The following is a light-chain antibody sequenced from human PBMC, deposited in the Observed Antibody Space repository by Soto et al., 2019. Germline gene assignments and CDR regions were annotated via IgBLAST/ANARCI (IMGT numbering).Light chain of an antibody. V-gene: IGKV1-5*01. CDR2: DAS. J-gene: IGKJ4*01. CDR1: QSMSSW. CDR3: QQYNSYSLT. Sequence: DIQMTQSPSTLSASVGDRVTITCRASQSMSSWLAWYQQKPGKAPKLLIYDASNLESGVPSRFSGSGSETEFTLTISSLQPDDFATYYCQQYNSYSLTFGGGTKVEIK.